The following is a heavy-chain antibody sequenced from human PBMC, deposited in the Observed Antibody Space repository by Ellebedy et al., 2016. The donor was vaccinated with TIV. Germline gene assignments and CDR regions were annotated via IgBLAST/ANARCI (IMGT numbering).Heavy chain of an antibody. CDR1: GFTFRSEW. J-gene: IGHJ4*02. D-gene: IGHD3-10*01. CDR3: ARAHY. CDR2: IKEDGSEK. V-gene: IGHV3-7*01. Sequence: GESLKISCAASGFTFRSEWMSWVRQAPGKGLEWVANIKEDGSEKDYVDLVKGRFTISRDNAKNSLYLQMNNPRVEDTAVYYCARAHYWGQGTLVTVSS.